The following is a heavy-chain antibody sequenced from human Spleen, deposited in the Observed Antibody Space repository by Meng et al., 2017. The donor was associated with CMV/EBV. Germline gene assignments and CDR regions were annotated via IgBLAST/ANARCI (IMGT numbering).Heavy chain of an antibody. V-gene: IGHV1-18*01. J-gene: IGHJ4*02. CDR2: ISAYNGNT. CDR1: GYTFTSYG. Sequence: GQLVQAGAEVKKPGASVKVSCKASGYTFTSYGISWVRQAPGQGLEWMGWISAYNGNTNYAQKLQGRVTMTTDTSTSTAYMELRSLRSDDTAVYYCASGAYDYVWGSYRYTMDYWGQGTLVTVSS. CDR3: ASGAYDYVWGSYRYTMDY. D-gene: IGHD3-16*02.